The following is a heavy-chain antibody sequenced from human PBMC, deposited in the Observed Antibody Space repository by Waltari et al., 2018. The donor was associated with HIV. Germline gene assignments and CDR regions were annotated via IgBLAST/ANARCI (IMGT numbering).Heavy chain of an antibody. D-gene: IGHD5-18*01. CDR2: IKSKTDGGTT. J-gene: IGHJ3*02. CDR1: GFTFSNAW. Sequence: EVQLVESGGGLVKPGGSLRLSCAASGFTFSNAWMSWVRQAPGKGLEWVGRIKSKTDGGTTDYAAPVKGRFTSSRDDSKNTLYLQMNSLKTEDTAVYYCTTDPYPWIQLWLQPNDAFDIWGQGTMVTVSS. CDR3: TTDPYPWIQLWLQPNDAFDI. V-gene: IGHV3-15*01.